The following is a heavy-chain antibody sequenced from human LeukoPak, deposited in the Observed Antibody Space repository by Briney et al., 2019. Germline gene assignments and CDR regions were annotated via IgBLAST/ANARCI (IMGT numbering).Heavy chain of an antibody. J-gene: IGHJ4*02. CDR3: GRGSVGFGELNY. D-gene: IGHD3-10*01. CDR1: GFTFSSYA. Sequence: GGSLRLSCAASGFTFSSYAMHCVRQAPGKGLEWVAVISYDGSNKFYADSVKGRFTLSRDNSKNTLYLQMNSLRIEDTAVYYCGRGSVGFGELNYWGQGTLVTVSS. V-gene: IGHV3-30-3*01. CDR2: ISYDGSNK.